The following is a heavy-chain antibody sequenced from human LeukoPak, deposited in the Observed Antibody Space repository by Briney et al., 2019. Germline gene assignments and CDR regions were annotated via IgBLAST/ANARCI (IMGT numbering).Heavy chain of an antibody. Sequence: GASVKVSCKASGYTFTSYDINWVRQATGQGLEWMGWISAYNGNTNYAQKLQGRVTMTTDTSTSTAYMELRSLGSDDTAVYYCARVYNWNYPDAFDIWGQGTMVTVSS. CDR3: ARVYNWNYPDAFDI. CDR1: GYTFTSYD. V-gene: IGHV1-18*01. J-gene: IGHJ3*02. D-gene: IGHD1-7*01. CDR2: ISAYNGNT.